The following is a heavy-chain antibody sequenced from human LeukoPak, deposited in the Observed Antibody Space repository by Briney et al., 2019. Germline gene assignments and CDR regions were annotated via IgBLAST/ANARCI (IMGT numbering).Heavy chain of an antibody. CDR2: IYYSGST. V-gene: IGHV4-61*01. D-gene: IGHD6-13*01. CDR1: GGSISSSSYY. J-gene: IGHJ1*01. CDR3: ARGGEQYSSSWYEMLQH. Sequence: SETLSLTCTVSGGSISSSSYYWSWIRQPPGKGLEWIGYIYYSGSTHYNPSLKSRVTISVDTSKNQFSLKLSSVTAADTAVYYCARGGEQYSSSWYEMLQHWGQGTLVTVSS.